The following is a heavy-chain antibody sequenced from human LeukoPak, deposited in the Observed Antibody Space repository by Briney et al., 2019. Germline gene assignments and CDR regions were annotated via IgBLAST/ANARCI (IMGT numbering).Heavy chain of an antibody. CDR1: GYTFTGYY. Sequence: GESLKISCKGSGYTFTGYYMHWVRQAPGQGLEWMGWINPNSGGTNYAQKFQGGVTMTRDTSISTAYMELSRLRSDDTAVYYCAFEYSSSVNWFDPWGQGTLVTVSS. J-gene: IGHJ5*02. CDR3: AFEYSSSVNWFDP. D-gene: IGHD6-6*01. CDR2: INPNSGGT. V-gene: IGHV1-2*02.